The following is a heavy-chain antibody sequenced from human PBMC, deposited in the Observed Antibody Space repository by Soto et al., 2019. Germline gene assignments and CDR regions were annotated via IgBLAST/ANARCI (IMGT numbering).Heavy chain of an antibody. D-gene: IGHD3-3*01. V-gene: IGHV3-48*01. CDR2: ISSDSLGT. Sequence: GGSMRLSCRASGFSFSSYSIDWVRQAPGKSLEWIAYISSDSLGTYYAASVRGRFTVSRENVKNEVYLQMASLRGEDTGVYYCPRDRRGGLEPHFDYWGPGTLVTVSS. CDR1: GFSFSSYS. CDR3: PRDRRGGLEPHFDY. J-gene: IGHJ4*02.